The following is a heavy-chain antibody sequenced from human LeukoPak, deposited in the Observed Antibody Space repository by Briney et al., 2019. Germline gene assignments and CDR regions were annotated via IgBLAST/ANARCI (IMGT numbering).Heavy chain of an antibody. CDR3: ARASDYYDSSGYFFDY. D-gene: IGHD3-22*01. CDR1: GYTFTSYA. V-gene: IGHV7-4-1*02. J-gene: IGHJ4*02. CDR2: INTNTGNP. Sequence: ASVKVSCKASGYTFTSYAMNWVRQAPGQGLEWMGWINTNTGNPTYAQGFTGRFVFSLDTSVSTAYLQISSLKAGDTAVYYCARASDYYDSSGYFFDYWGQGTLVTVSS.